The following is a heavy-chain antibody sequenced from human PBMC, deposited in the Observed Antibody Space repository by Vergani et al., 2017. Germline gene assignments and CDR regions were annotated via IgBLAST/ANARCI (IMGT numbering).Heavy chain of an antibody. D-gene: IGHD3-3*01. CDR1: GGSISSYY. CDR2: IYYSGST. CDR3: ARVGGYYEFWSGYRINAFDI. Sequence: QVQLQESGPGLVKPSETLSLTCTVSGGSISSYYWSWIRQPPGQGLEWLGYIYYSGSTNYNPSLKSLVTISVDTSKNQFSLRLSSVTAADTAVYYCARVGGYYEFWSGYRINAFDIWGRGTMVTASS. J-gene: IGHJ3*02. V-gene: IGHV4-59*01.